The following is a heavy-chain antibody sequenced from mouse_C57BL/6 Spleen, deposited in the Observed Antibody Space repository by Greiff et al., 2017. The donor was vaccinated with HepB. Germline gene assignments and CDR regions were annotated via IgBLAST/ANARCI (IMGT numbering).Heavy chain of an antibody. CDR1: GFTFSSYG. D-gene: IGHD2-4*01. V-gene: IGHV5-6*01. J-gene: IGHJ4*01. CDR2: ISSGGSYT. CDR3: ARPYDYDPYYYAMDY. Sequence: EVKLQESGGDLVKPGGSLKLSCAASGFTFSSYGMSWVRQTPDKRLEWVATISSGGSYTYYPDSVKGRFTISRDNAKNTLYLQMSSLKSEDTAMYYCARPYDYDPYYYAMDYWGQGTSVTVSS.